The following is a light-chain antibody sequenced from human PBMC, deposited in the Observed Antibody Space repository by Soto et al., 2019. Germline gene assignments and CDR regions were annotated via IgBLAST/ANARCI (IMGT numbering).Light chain of an antibody. V-gene: IGLV2-8*01. CDR2: EVI. CDR1: SSDVGGYNL. Sequence: QSALTQPPSASGSPGQSVTISCAGTSSDVGGYNLVSWYQQHPGKAPKLMIYEVIMRPSGVPDRFSGSKSGNTASLTVSGLHDEDEADYYCNAYSGSDNLVVFGGGTPLTLL. J-gene: IGLJ2*01. CDR3: NAYSGSDNLVV.